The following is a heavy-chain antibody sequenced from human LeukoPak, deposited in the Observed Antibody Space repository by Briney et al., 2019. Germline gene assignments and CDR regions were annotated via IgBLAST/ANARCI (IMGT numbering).Heavy chain of an antibody. CDR1: GFTFSSDS. CDR3: ARDRCSGGSCYLNYGMDV. D-gene: IGHD2-15*01. V-gene: IGHV3-21*01. Sequence: GGSLRLSCAASGFTFSSDSMNWVRQAPGKGLEGVSSISSSSSYIYYADSVKGRFTISRDNAKNSLYLQMSSLRAGDTAVYYCARDRCSGGSCYLNYGMDVWGQGTTVTVSS. CDR2: ISSSSSYI. J-gene: IGHJ6*02.